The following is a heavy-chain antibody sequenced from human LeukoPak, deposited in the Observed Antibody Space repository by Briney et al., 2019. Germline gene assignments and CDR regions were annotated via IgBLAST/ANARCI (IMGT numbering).Heavy chain of an antibody. D-gene: IGHD3-22*01. Sequence: GGSLRLSCAASGFTFDDYGMTWVRQAPGKGLEWVSGISWNSGSIVYADSVKGRFTISRDNAKNSLYLQMNSLRAEDTAVYYCAREEGYDSSGYYDYFDYWGQGTLVTVSS. V-gene: IGHV3-20*04. CDR1: GFTFDDYG. CDR3: AREEGYDSSGYYDYFDY. J-gene: IGHJ4*02. CDR2: ISWNSGSI.